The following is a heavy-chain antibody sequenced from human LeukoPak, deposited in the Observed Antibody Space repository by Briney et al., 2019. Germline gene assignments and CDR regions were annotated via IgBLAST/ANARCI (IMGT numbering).Heavy chain of an antibody. V-gene: IGHV3-53*01. CDR3: ARDLLGSRGSDY. CDR1: GFTVSSNY. Sequence: GGSLRLSCAASGFTVSSNYVSWVRQAPGKGLEWVSVIYSVGSTYYADSVKGRFTISRDNSKNTLYLQMNSLRAEDTAVYYCARDLLGSRGSDYWGQGTLVTVSS. D-gene: IGHD3-10*01. J-gene: IGHJ4*02. CDR2: IYSVGST.